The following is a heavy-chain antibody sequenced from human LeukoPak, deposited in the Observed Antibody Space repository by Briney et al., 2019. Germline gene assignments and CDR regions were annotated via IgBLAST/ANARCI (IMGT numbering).Heavy chain of an antibody. D-gene: IGHD5-12*01. V-gene: IGHV3-33*08. CDR3: ARDGGRWIKRGNWFDP. Sequence: GGSLRLSCAAAGFNFSSYWMTWVRQAPGKGLEWVAVIWYDGSNKYYADSVKGRFTISRDNSKNTLYLQMNSLRAEDTAVYYCARDGGRWIKRGNWFDPWGQGTLVTVSS. J-gene: IGHJ5*02. CDR2: IWYDGSNK. CDR1: GFNFSSYW.